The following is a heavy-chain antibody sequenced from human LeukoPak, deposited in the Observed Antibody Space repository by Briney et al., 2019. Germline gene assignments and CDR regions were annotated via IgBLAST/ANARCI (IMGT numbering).Heavy chain of an antibody. CDR1: GFTFSSYE. V-gene: IGHV3-48*03. CDR2: ISSSSSTI. CDR3: ARDGYNWNDDYYYGMDV. D-gene: IGHD1-1*01. J-gene: IGHJ6*02. Sequence: GGSLRLSCAASGFTFSSYEVNWVRQAPGKGLEWVSYISSSSSTIDYADSVKGRFTISSDNAKNSLYLQMNSLRAEDTAVYYCARDGYNWNDDYYYGMDVWGQGTTVTVSS.